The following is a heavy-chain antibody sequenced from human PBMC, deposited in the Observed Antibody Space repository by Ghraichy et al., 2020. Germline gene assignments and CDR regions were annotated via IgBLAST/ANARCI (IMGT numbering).Heavy chain of an antibody. CDR2: ISYDGSNK. CDR3: AKNYDTAGYYTRGNYYGMDV. V-gene: IGHV3-30*18. Sequence: GGSLRLSCAASGFTFSRYGMHWVRQAPGKGLEWVAVISYDGSNKYYEDSVKGRFTTSRDNSKKTVYLQMNSLRAEDTAVYYCAKNYDTAGYYTRGNYYGMDVWGQGNTVTVS. CDR1: GFTFSRYG. D-gene: IGHD3-22*01. J-gene: IGHJ6*02.